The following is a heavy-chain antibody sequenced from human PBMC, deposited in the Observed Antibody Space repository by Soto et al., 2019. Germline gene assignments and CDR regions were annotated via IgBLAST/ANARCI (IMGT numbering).Heavy chain of an antibody. J-gene: IGHJ4*02. CDR3: ARQRKVQLWSPFDY. V-gene: IGHV1-69*02. CDR2: IIPILGIA. D-gene: IGHD5-18*01. Sequence: QVQLVQSGAEVKKPGSSVKVSCKASGGTFSSYTISWVRQAPGQGLEWMGRIIPILGIANYAQKFQGRVTIPADKSTSTAYMELSSLRSEDTAVYYCARQRKVQLWSPFDYWGQGTLVTVSS. CDR1: GGTFSSYT.